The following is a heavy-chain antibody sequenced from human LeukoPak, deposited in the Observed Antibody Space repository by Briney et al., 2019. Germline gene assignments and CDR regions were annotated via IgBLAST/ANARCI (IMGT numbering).Heavy chain of an antibody. Sequence: GESLKISCKGSGYSFTSYWIGWVRQMPGKGLEWMGIIYPGGSDTRYSPSFQGQVTISADKSISTAYLQWSSLKASDTAMYYCARRSVVVVAATQDLAYYFDYWGQGTLVTVSS. J-gene: IGHJ4*02. CDR3: ARRSVVVVAATQDLAYYFDY. D-gene: IGHD2-15*01. CDR2: IYPGGSDT. V-gene: IGHV5-51*01. CDR1: GYSFTSYW.